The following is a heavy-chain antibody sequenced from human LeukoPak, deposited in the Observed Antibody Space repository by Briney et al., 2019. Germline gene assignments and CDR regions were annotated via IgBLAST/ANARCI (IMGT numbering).Heavy chain of an antibody. V-gene: IGHV3-30*18. CDR2: ISPDGNKK. J-gene: IGHJ6*02. Sequence: GGSLRLSCAASGFTFNTHGMHWVRQVPGKGLEGVTLISPDGNKKYYADSVKGRFTISRDNSKNTVYLQMNSLKTEDTAIYYCAKVRSSGWHEPYHYYGMDVWGQGTTVIVSS. CDR3: AKVRSSGWHEPYHYYGMDV. CDR1: GFTFNTHG. D-gene: IGHD6-19*01.